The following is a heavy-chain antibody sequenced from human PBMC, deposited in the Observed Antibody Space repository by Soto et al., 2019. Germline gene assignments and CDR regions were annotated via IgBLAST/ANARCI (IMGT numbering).Heavy chain of an antibody. V-gene: IGHV4-59*01. CDR2: IYYSGST. J-gene: IGHJ5*02. CDR3: ARENHYEFWGGYPNWFDP. D-gene: IGHD3-3*01. CDR1: GGSISSYY. Sequence: PSETLSITCTVSGGSISSYYWSWIRQPPGKGLEWIGYIYYSGSTNYNPSLKSRVTISVDTSKNQFSLKLSSVTAADTAVYYCARENHYEFWGGYPNWFDPWGQGTLVTVSS.